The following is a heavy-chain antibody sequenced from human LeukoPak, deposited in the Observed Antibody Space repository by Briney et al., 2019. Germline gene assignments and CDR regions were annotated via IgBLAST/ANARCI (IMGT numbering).Heavy chain of an antibody. V-gene: IGHV5-51*01. CDR2: IYPGDSDT. D-gene: IGHD3-22*01. CDR3: AGRYYDSSEENWFDP. Sequence: GESLKISCKGSGYSFTSYWIGWVRQMPGKGLEWMGIIYPGDSDTRYSPSFQGQVTISADRSISTAYLQWSSLKASDTAMYYCAGRYYDSSEENWFDPWGQGTLVTVSS. CDR1: GYSFTSYW. J-gene: IGHJ5*02.